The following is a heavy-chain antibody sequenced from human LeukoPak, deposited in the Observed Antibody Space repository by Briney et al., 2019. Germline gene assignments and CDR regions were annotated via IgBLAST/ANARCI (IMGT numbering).Heavy chain of an antibody. CDR3: ARDLGYYGSGLDY. V-gene: IGHV1-46*01. Sequence: GASVKVSCKASGYTFTSYGISWVRQAPGQGLEWMGIINPSGGSTSYAQKFQGRVTMTRDTSTSTVYMELSSLRSEDTAVYYCARDLGYYGSGLDYWGQGTLVTVSS. D-gene: IGHD3-10*01. CDR2: INPSGGST. J-gene: IGHJ4*02. CDR1: GYTFTSYG.